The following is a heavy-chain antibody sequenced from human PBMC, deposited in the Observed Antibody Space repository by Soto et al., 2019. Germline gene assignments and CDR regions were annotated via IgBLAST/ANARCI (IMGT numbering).Heavy chain of an antibody. V-gene: IGHV3-30-3*01. Sequence: GGSLRLSCAASGFTFSSYAMHWVRQAPGKGLEWVAVISYDGSNKYYADSVKGRFTISRDNSKNTLYLQMNSLRAEDTAGYYCARYYDILTGRYGMDVWGQGTTVTVSS. CDR2: ISYDGSNK. CDR3: ARYYDILTGRYGMDV. CDR1: GFTFSSYA. D-gene: IGHD3-9*01. J-gene: IGHJ6*02.